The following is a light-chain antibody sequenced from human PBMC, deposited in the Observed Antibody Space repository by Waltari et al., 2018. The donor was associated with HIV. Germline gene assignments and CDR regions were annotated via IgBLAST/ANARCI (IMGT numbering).Light chain of an antibody. V-gene: IGLV2-11*01. Sequence: QAALTQPRSVSGSPGQTLRIPCPGPSSAVAGYHYVCWYQQHPGKAPKRLIYDVSQRPSGVPDRFSGSKSANTASLTISGLQAEDEADYYCCSYAGSYTYGFGTGTKVTVL. CDR3: CSYAGSYTYG. CDR1: SSAVAGYHY. J-gene: IGLJ1*01. CDR2: DVS.